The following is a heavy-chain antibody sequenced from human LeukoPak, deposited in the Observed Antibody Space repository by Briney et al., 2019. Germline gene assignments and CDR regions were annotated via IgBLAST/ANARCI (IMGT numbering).Heavy chain of an antibody. J-gene: IGHJ1*01. D-gene: IGHD3-22*01. CDR1: GFTFSSYG. Sequence: GSLRLSCAASGFTFSSYGMHWVRQAPGKGLEWVAVISYDGSNKYYADSVKGRFTISRDNSKNTLYLQMNSLRAEDTAVYYCARLKYYYDSSGYRAEYFQHWGQGTLVTVSS. CDR2: ISYDGSNK. CDR3: ARLKYYYDSSGYRAEYFQH. V-gene: IGHV3-30*03.